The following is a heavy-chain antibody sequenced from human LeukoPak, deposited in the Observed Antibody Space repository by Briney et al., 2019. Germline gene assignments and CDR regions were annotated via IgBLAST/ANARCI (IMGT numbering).Heavy chain of an antibody. CDR3: ARVDSGTYYMPFDY. CDR2: IYHSGST. V-gene: IGHV4-59*01. D-gene: IGHD1-26*01. CDR1: GGSLIHYY. Sequence: SETLSLTCTVSGGSLIHYYWSWVRQPPGKGLEWIGYIYHSGSTNYNPPLKGRATISVDTSKNQISLRLSSVTAADTAVYYCARVDSGTYYMPFDYWGQGSLVTVSS. J-gene: IGHJ4*02.